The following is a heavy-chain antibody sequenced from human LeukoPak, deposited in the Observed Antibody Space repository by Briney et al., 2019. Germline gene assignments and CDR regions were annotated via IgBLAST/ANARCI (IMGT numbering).Heavy chain of an antibody. CDR2: ISWNSGSI. CDR1: GFTFDDYA. CDR3: AKAGSYCGGDCSNWFDP. V-gene: IGHV3-9*01. J-gene: IGHJ5*02. Sequence: GGSLRLSCAASGFTFDDYAMHWVRQAPGKGLEWVSGISWNSGSIGYADSVKSRFTISRDNAKNSLYLQMNSLRAEDTALYYCAKAGSYCGGDCSNWFDPWGQGTLVTVSS. D-gene: IGHD2-21*02.